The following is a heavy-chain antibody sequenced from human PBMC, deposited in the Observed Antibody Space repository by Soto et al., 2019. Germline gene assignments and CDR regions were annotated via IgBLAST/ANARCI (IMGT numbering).Heavy chain of an antibody. J-gene: IGHJ4*02. CDR3: ARGRGQQLVPTFDY. D-gene: IGHD6-13*01. CDR1: GGSISSYY. V-gene: IGHV4-59*01. CDR2: IYYSGST. Sequence: PSETLSLTCTVSGGSISSYYWSWIRQPPGKGLEWIGYIYYSGSTNYNPSLKSRVTISVDTSKNQFSLKLSSVTAADTAVYYCARGRGQQLVPTFDYWGQGTLVTVSS.